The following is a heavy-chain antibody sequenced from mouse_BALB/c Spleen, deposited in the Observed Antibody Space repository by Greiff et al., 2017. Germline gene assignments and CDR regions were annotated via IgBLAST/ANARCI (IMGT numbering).Heavy chain of an antibody. CDR3: ARSPYDPYYAMDY. D-gene: IGHD2-3*01. J-gene: IGHJ4*01. Sequence: EVKLMESGPGLVKPSQSLSLTCTVTGYSITSDYAWNWIRQFPGNKLEWMGYISYSGSTSYNPSLKSRISITRDTSKNQFFLQLNSVTTEDTATYYCARSPYDPYYAMDYWGQGTSVTVSS. CDR2: ISYSGST. CDR1: GYSITSDYA. V-gene: IGHV3-2*02.